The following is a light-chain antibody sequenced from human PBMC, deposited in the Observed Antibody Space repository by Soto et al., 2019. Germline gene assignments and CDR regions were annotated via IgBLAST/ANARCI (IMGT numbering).Light chain of an antibody. J-gene: IGKJ4*01. CDR2: GAS. CDR1: QSVSSSY. V-gene: IGKV3-20*01. Sequence: EIVLTQSPGTLSLSPGERANLYCRASQSVSSSYLAWYQQKPGQAPRLLIYGASSRATGIPDRFSGSGSGTDFTLTISRLEPEDFAVYYCQQYGSSPLTFGGGTKVDI. CDR3: QQYGSSPLT.